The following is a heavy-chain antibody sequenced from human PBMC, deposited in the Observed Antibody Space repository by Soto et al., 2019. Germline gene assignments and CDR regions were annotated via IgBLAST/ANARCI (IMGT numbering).Heavy chain of an antibody. D-gene: IGHD3-22*01. CDR1: GGSSSSSSYY. J-gene: IGHJ4*02. V-gene: IGHV4-39*01. Sequence: TLVILSVTCSVAGGSSSSSSYYWGWIRQPAGKGLEWIGSIHYSGSTYYNPSLKSRVTISVDTSKNQFSLKLTSVTAADTAVYYCARLGDDYDSSGYSAYYFAYWGQGTLVTVSS. CDR3: ARLGDDYDSSGYSAYYFAY. CDR2: IHYSGST.